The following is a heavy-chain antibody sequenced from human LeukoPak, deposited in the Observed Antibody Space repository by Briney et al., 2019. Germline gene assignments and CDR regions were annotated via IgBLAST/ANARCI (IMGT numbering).Heavy chain of an antibody. Sequence: GGSLRLSCAASGFAFSNYAMNWVRQAPGKGLEWVSTISGRDGNTYYADSVKGRFTISRDNSKNTQYLQMNSLRAEDTAVYYCAKDGADYYDASGFYGDFDYWGQGTLVTVSS. J-gene: IGHJ4*02. CDR3: AKDGADYYDASGFYGDFDY. CDR1: GFAFSNYA. V-gene: IGHV3-23*01. D-gene: IGHD3-22*01. CDR2: ISGRDGNT.